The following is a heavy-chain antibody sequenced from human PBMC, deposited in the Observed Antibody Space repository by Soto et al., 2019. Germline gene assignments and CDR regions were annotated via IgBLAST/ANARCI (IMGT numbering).Heavy chain of an antibody. Sequence: EVQLLDSGGGLVQPGESLRLSCAASGCTLSNYAMSWVRQAPGKGPEWVAGIAANGGAAYLADSVKGRFTISRDNSKNTLYLQMNSLRPDDTALYYCGKDPNGDYVGAFDICGQGTMVTVSS. J-gene: IGHJ3*02. V-gene: IGHV3-23*01. CDR1: GCTLSNYA. CDR3: GKDPNGDYVGAFDI. D-gene: IGHD4-17*01. CDR2: IAANGGAA.